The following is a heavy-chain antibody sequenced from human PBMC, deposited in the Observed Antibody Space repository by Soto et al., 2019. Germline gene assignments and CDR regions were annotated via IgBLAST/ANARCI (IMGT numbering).Heavy chain of an antibody. D-gene: IGHD3-10*01. Sequence: QLLESGGGLVQPGGSLRLSCAASGFTFSSYSMNWVRQAPGKGLQWVATVGGGGDNIFYADSVKGRFTISRDDSQNLGFLQMYSLRTEDTAVYFCAQRDSGSGRSPPMINYWGQGTLVTVSS. CDR1: GFTFSSYS. J-gene: IGHJ4*02. CDR2: VGGGGDNI. CDR3: AQRDSGSGRSPPMINY. V-gene: IGHV3-23*01.